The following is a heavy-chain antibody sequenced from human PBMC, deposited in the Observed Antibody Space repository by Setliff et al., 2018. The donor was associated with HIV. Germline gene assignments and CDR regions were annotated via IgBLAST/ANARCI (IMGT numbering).Heavy chain of an antibody. J-gene: IGHJ6*02. V-gene: IGHV3-23*01. Sequence: GGSLRLSCAGSGFTVNSGAMNWVRQAPGKGLEWVSTVGCWGTCTYFADSVKGRFTISADTSKNTLYLQMTRLSAEDTAVYYCARDLDPYFAMAVWGQGTTVTAP. CDR2: VGCWGTCT. CDR3: ARDLDPYFAMAV. CDR1: GFTVNSGA.